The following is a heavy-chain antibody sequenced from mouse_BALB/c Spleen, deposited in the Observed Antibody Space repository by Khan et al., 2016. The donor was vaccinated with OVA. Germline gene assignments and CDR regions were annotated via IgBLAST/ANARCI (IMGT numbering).Heavy chain of an antibody. CDR3: ARAYYRYDGYYAMDY. CDR1: GFSLSRYN. J-gene: IGHJ4*01. D-gene: IGHD2-14*01. Sequence: QVQLKQSGPGLVAPSQSLSITCTVSGFSLSRYNIHWVRQPPGKGLEWLGMIWGGGGTDYNSTLKIRLSISKDNSKSQVFLKMNSLQTDDTAMYFCARAYYRYDGYYAMDYWGKGTSVTVGS. CDR2: IWGGGGT. V-gene: IGHV2-6-4*01.